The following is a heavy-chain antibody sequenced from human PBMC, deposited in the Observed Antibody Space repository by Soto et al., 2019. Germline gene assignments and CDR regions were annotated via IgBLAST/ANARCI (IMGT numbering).Heavy chain of an antibody. Sequence: SETLSLTCAVYGGSFSGYYWSWIRQPPGKGLEWIGEINHSGSTNYNPSLKSRVTISVDTSKNQFSLKLSSVTAADTAVYYCARGEVDARGFGELSYYYYYGMDVWGQGTTVS. D-gene: IGHD3-10*01. CDR3: ARGEVDARGFGELSYYYYYGMDV. V-gene: IGHV4-34*01. CDR2: INHSGST. J-gene: IGHJ6*02. CDR1: GGSFSGYY.